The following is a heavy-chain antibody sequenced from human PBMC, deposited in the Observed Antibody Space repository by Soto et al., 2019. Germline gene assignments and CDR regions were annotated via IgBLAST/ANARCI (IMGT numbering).Heavy chain of an antibody. J-gene: IGHJ6*02. D-gene: IGHD4-17*01. V-gene: IGHV1-18*01. CDR1: GYTFTSYG. Sequence: QVQLVQSGAEVKKPGASVKVSCKASGYTFTSYGISWVRQAPGQGLEWMGWISAYTGNTNYAQKLQGRVTMTTDTSTSTAYMELRSLRSDDTAVYYCARDNRLLGTYYYGMDVWGQGTTVTVSS. CDR3: ARDNRLLGTYYYGMDV. CDR2: ISAYTGNT.